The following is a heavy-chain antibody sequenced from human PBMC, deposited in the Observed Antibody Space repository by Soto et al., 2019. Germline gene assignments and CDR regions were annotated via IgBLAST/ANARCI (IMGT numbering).Heavy chain of an antibody. V-gene: IGHV3-7*01. CDR1: GCTCSNYW. CDR2: IKQDGSQN. D-gene: IGHD6-19*01. CDR3: ARAHLNGWTFGY. Sequence: GGCRRRSCGSSGCTCSNYWGSWVRHAPVKGLEGVSDIKQDGSQNYYVYSGKGRCTTSGDNTKNSVYLQMKSLRAEDTAVYYCARAHLNGWTFGYWGPATL. J-gene: IGHJ4*02.